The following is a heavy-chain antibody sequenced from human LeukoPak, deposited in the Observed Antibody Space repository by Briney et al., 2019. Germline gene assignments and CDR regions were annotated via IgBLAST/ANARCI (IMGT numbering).Heavy chain of an antibody. CDR2: IYYSGST. CDR1: GGSISSGGYY. D-gene: IGHD4-17*01. CDR3: ARGKDVTTHSNWFDP. V-gene: IGHV4-31*03. Sequence: PSETLSLTCTVSGGSISSGGYYWSWIRQHPGKGLEWIGYIYYSGSTYYNPSPRSRVTISVDTSKNQFSLKLSSVTAADTAVYYCARGKDVTTHSNWFDPWGQGTLVTVSS. J-gene: IGHJ5*02.